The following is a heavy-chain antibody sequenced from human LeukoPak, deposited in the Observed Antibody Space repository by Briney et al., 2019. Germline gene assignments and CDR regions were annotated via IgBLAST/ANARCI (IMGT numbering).Heavy chain of an antibody. CDR3: ACYSGVLNWFDP. J-gene: IGHJ5*02. CDR2: IDPSDSYT. V-gene: IGHV5-10-1*01. Sequence: PGESLKISCKGSGYSFTSYWISWGRQMPGKGLGWMGRIDPSDSYTNYSPSFQGHVTISADKSISTAYLQWSSLKASDTGMYYCACYSGVLNWFDPWGQGTLVTVSS. D-gene: IGHD2-15*01. CDR1: GYSFTSYW.